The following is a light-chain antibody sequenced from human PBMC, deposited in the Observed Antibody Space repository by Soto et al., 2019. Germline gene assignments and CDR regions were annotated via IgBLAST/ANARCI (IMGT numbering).Light chain of an antibody. CDR3: SSYTTRSTWV. J-gene: IGLJ3*02. CDR2: GVR. CDR1: TSDVGGFDY. Sequence: QSVLTQPASVCGSPGQSITISCTGTTSDVGGFDYVSWYQQHPTKAPKLLIYGVRNRPSRISVRFSGSKSGNTASLTISGLHAEDEADYYCSSYTTRSTWVFGGGTKLTVL. V-gene: IGLV2-14*01.